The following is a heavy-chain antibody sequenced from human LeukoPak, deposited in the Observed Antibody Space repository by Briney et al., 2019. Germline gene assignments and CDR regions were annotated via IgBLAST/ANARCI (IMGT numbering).Heavy chain of an antibody. D-gene: IGHD6-19*01. CDR1: GFTFSSYW. CDR3: ARDKKTFSFRAVAATWVNAFDI. V-gene: IGHV3-7*01. Sequence: GGSLRLSCAASGFTFSSYWMSWVRQAPGKGLEWVANIKQDGSEKYYVDSVKGRFTISRDNAKNSLYLQMNSLRAEDTAVYYCARDKKTFSFRAVAATWVNAFDIWGQGTMVTVSS. CDR2: IKQDGSEK. J-gene: IGHJ3*02.